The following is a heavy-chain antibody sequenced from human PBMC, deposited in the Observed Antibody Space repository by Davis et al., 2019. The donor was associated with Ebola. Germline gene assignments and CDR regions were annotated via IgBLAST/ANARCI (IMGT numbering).Heavy chain of an antibody. V-gene: IGHV1-69*13. CDR3: ARAPREGYRFDP. J-gene: IGHJ5*02. Sequence: SVKVSCKASGYTFTGYYMHWVRQAPGQGLEWMGGIIPIFGTANYAQKFQGRVTITADESTSTAYMELSSLRSEDTAVYYCARAPREGYRFDPWGQGTLVTVSS. CDR2: IIPIFGTA. CDR1: GYTFTGYY. D-gene: IGHD2-2*02.